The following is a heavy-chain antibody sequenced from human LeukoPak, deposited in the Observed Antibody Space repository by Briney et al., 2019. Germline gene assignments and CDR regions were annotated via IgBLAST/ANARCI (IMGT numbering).Heavy chain of an antibody. V-gene: IGHV1-46*01. J-gene: IGHJ4*02. CDR1: GYTFTSYY. D-gene: IGHD3-10*01. CDR3: ARDRAAGDLDY. CDR2: INPTGGST. Sequence: ASVKVSCKASGYTFTSYYMHWVRQAPGQGLEWMGIINPTGGSTTYAQKFQGRVTITADKSTSTAYMELSSLRSEDTAVYYCARDRAAGDLDYWGQGTLVTVSS.